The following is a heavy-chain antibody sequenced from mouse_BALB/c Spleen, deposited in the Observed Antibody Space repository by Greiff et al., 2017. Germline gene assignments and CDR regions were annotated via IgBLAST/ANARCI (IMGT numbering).Heavy chain of an antibody. V-gene: IGHV2-9-2*01. Sequence: VQLVESGPGLVAPSQSLSITCTVSGFSLTSYDISWIRQPPGKGLEWLGVIWTGGGTNYNSAFMSRLSISKDNSKSQVFLKMNSLQTDDTAIYYCVRDSGYGRYWGQGTLVTVSA. D-gene: IGHD2-2*01. CDR1: GFSLTSYD. CDR3: VRDSGYGRY. CDR2: IWTGGGT. J-gene: IGHJ3*01.